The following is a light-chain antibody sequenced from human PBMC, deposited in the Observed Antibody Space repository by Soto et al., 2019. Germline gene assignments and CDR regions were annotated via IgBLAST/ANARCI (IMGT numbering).Light chain of an antibody. CDR1: QSTSNW. V-gene: IGKV1-5*01. CDR3: LQYSSYST. CDR2: DAS. Sequence: DIQMTQSPSSLSASVGNRVTITCRASQSTSNWLAWYQQKPGKAPKLLIYDASTLESGVPSRFSGGGFGTDFTLTISSLQPDDFATYYCLQYSSYSTFGQGTKVEMK. J-gene: IGKJ1*01.